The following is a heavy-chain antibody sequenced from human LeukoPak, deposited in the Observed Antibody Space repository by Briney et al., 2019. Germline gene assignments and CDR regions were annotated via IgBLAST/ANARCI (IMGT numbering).Heavy chain of an antibody. CDR3: ARDRRRDGYNTQNY. CDR1: GYTFTSYG. J-gene: IGHJ4*02. D-gene: IGHD5-24*01. CDR2: IIPILGIA. V-gene: IGHV1-69*04. Sequence: SVKVSCKASGYTFTSYGISWVRQAPGQGLEWMGRIIPILGIANYAQKFQGRVTITADKSTSTAYMELSSLRSEDTAVYYCARDRRRDGYNTQNYWGQGTLVTVSS.